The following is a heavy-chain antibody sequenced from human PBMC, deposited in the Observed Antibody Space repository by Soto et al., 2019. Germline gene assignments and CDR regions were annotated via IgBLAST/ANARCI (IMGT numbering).Heavy chain of an antibody. D-gene: IGHD3-10*01. J-gene: IGHJ6*03. CDR2: FDPEDGET. V-gene: IGHV1-24*01. CDR1: GYTLTELS. Sequence: ASVKVSCKVSGYTLTELSMHWVRQAPGKGLEWMGGFDPEDGETIYAQKFQGRVTMTEDTSTDTAYMELSSLRSEDTAVYYCATERSAMVRGVRRYYYYYMDVWGKGTTVTVSS. CDR3: ATERSAMVRGVRRYYYYYMDV.